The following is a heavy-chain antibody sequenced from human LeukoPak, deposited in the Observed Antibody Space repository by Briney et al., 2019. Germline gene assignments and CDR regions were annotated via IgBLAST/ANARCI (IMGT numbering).Heavy chain of an antibody. CDR2: VNTDGTTT. J-gene: IGHJ4*02. Sequence: GGSLRLSCAASGFTVGHHYMHWVRQSPGQGLVWVSYVNTDGTTTTYADSVKGRFAISRDNAKNMVYLQMSSLRVEDTAVYYCVRDAPHSQFDYWGRGTLVTVSS. V-gene: IGHV3-74*03. CDR3: VRDAPHSQFDY. CDR1: GFTVGHHY.